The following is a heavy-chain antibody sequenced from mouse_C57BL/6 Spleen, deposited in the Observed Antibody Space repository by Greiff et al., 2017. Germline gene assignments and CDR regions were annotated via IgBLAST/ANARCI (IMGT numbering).Heavy chain of an antibody. CDR1: GYSITSGYY. D-gene: IGHD1-1*01. CDR3: AREGITTVVATRYAMDY. V-gene: IGHV3-6*01. CDR2: ISYDGSN. J-gene: IGHJ4*01. Sequence: EVKLQESGPGLVKPSQSLSLTCSVTGYSITSGYYWNWIRQFPGNKLEWMGYISYDGSNNYNPSLKNRISITRDTSKNQFFLKLNSVTTEDTATYYCAREGITTVVATRYAMDYWGQGTSVTVSS.